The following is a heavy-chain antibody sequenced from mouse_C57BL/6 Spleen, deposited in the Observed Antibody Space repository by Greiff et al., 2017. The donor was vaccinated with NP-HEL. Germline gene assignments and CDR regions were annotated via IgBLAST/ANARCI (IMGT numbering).Heavy chain of an antibody. V-gene: IGHV5-12*01. CDR2: ISNGGGST. J-gene: IGHJ2*01. CDR3: VSGNYFDY. CDR1: GFTFSDYY. Sequence: EVKLVESGGGLVQPGGSLKLSCAASGFTFSDYYMYWVRQTPEKRLEWVAYISNGGGSTYYPDTVKGRFTISRDNAKNTLYLQMSRLKSEDTAMYYCVSGNYFDYWGQGTTLTVSS.